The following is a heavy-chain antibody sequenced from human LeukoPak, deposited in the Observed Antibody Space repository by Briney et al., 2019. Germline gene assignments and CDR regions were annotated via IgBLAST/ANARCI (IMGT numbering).Heavy chain of an antibody. CDR1: GGSFSGYY. J-gene: IGHJ4*02. D-gene: IGHD1-1*01. V-gene: IGHV4-34*01. CDR2: IYYSGST. Sequence: SETLSLTCAVYGGSFSGYYWSWIRQPPGKGLEWIGSIYYSGSTYYNPSLKSRVTISVDTSKNQFSLKLSSVTAADTAVYYCARLNYRTPFDYWGQGTLVTVSS. CDR3: ARLNYRTPFDY.